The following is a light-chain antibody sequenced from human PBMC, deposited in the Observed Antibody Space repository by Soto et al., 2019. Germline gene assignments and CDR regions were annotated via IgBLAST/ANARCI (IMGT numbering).Light chain of an antibody. CDR1: QSFTSSY. J-gene: IGKJ1*01. CDR3: QQYGRSPWT. V-gene: IGKV3-20*01. Sequence: EIVLTQSPGTLSLSPGERATLSCRASQSFTSSYLAWYQQKPGQAPRLLIYGASSRATGIPDRFSGSGAGTDFTLAIGRLEPEDFAVYYCQQYGRSPWTFGQGTKVDNK. CDR2: GAS.